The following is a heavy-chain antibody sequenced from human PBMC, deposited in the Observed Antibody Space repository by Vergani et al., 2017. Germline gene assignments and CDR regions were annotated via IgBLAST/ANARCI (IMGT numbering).Heavy chain of an antibody. D-gene: IGHD1-14*01. CDR2: INHSGST. CDR3: ARDGMSPAEIDPKNAFHV. Sequence: QVQLQQWGAGLLKPSETLSLTCAVYGGSFSGYYWCWIRQPPGKGLEWIGEINHSGSTNYNPSLKSRVTISVDTTKNQFSLRLTSATAADTAVYFCARDGMSPAEIDPKNAFHVWGQGTRVSV. J-gene: IGHJ3*01. V-gene: IGHV4-34*01. CDR1: GGSFSGYY.